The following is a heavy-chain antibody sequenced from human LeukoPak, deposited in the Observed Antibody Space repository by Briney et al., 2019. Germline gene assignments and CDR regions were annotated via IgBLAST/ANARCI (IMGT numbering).Heavy chain of an antibody. CDR2: INPNSGGT. J-gene: IGHJ4*02. CDR3: ARVDYGDYTPDY. D-gene: IGHD4-17*01. CDR1: GYTFTGYY. Sequence: ASVKVSCKASGYTFTGYYMHWVRQAPGQGLEWMGRINPNSGGTNYAQKFQGRVTMTRDTSTSTVYMELSSLRSEDTAVYYCARVDYGDYTPDYWGQGTLVTVSS. V-gene: IGHV1-2*06.